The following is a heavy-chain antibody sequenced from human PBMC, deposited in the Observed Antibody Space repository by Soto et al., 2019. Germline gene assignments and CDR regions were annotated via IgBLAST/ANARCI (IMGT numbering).Heavy chain of an antibody. J-gene: IGHJ4*02. V-gene: IGHV1-3*01. D-gene: IGHD3-10*01. CDR3: ARGGGYYCSGAYYRGYFDH. CDR1: GYSFANYT. Sequence: QVQLVHSGAEVKKPGASVTVSCKASGYSFANYTIHWVRQAPGQGLEWMGWLNPDTASTKFSPKFQGRVISTRDKTAHKAFMQLTSLTSEDTALYYCARGGGYYCSGAYYRGYFDHWGLGTLVAVSA. CDR2: LNPDTAST.